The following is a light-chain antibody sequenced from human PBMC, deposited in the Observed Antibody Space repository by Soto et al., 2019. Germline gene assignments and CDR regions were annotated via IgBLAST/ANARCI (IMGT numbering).Light chain of an antibody. CDR1: SSNIGAGYD. V-gene: IGLV1-40*01. CDR3: QSYDSSLSGWV. J-gene: IGLJ3*02. Sequence: QAVVTRPPSVSGAPGQRVTISCTGSSSNIGAGYDVHWYQQLPGTAPKLLIYGNNNRPSGVPDRFSGSKSGTSASLAITGLRAEDVADYYCQSYDSSLSGWVFGGGTKLTVL. CDR2: GNN.